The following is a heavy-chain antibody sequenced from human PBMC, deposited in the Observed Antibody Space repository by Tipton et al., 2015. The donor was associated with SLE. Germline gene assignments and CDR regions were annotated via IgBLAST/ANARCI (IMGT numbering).Heavy chain of an antibody. Sequence: TLSLTCTVSNGSITSLYDYWGWVRQPPGKGLEWLGSVFYGGRYYYNASLRSRVTISVDTSKKQFSLKLSSVTAADTAVYYCARGGYCSGGSCYPEYFHHWGQGTLVTVSS. CDR3: ARGGYCSGGSCYPEYFHH. V-gene: IGHV4-39*07. D-gene: IGHD2-15*01. J-gene: IGHJ1*01. CDR2: VFYGGRY. CDR1: NGSITSLYDY.